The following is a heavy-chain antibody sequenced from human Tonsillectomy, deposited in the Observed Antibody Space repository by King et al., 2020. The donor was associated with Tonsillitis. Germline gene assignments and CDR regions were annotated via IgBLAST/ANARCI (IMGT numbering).Heavy chain of an antibody. CDR3: AKISSAPYCGGDCYWDWFDS. V-gene: IGHV3-23*04. CDR2: ISRSGDTT. Sequence: VQLVESGGGLVPPGGSLRLSCAASGLTITTYVMNWVRQAPGKGLEWVSGISRSGDTTKYADSVKGRFTISRDNSNNILFLQMNSLRAEDTAVYYCAKISSAPYCGGDCYWDWFDSWGQGTLVTVSS. J-gene: IGHJ5*01. CDR1: GLTITTYV. D-gene: IGHD2-21*02.